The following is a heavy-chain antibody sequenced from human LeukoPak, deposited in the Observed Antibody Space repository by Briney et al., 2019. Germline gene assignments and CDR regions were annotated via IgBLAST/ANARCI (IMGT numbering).Heavy chain of an antibody. Sequence: SQTLSLTCTVSGGSISSGDYYWSWIRQPPGKGLEWIGYIYYSGSTYYNPSLKSRVTISVDTSKNQFSLQLNSVTPEDTAVYYCARDRDGYNFYSRREFDYWGQGTLVTVSS. CDR3: ARDRDGYNFYSRREFDY. CDR2: IYYSGST. V-gene: IGHV4-30-4*01. J-gene: IGHJ4*02. CDR1: GGSISSGDYY. D-gene: IGHD5-24*01.